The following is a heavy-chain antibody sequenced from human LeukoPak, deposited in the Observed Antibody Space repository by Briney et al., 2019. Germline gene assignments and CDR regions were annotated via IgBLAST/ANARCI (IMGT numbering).Heavy chain of an antibody. V-gene: IGHV3-21*01. Sequence: GGSLRLSCAASGFTFSSYSMNWVRQAPGKGLEWVSSISSSSSYIYYADSVKGRFTISRDNAKNSLYLQMNSLRAEDTAVYYCARDDMDTRYSGYAYWGQGTLVTVSS. CDR2: ISSSSSYI. CDR1: GFTFSSYS. D-gene: IGHD5-12*01. CDR3: ARDDMDTRYSGYAY. J-gene: IGHJ4*02.